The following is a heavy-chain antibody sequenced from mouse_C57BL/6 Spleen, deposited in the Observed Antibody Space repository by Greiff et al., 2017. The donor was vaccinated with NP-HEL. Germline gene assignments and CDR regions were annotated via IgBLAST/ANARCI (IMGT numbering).Heavy chain of an antibody. CDR1: GYTFTSYL. V-gene: IGHV1-72*01. CDR3: ATHYYGSSHYAMDY. J-gene: IGHJ4*01. Sequence: VKLQQPGAELVKPGASVKLSCKASGYTFTSYLMHWVKQRPGRGLEWIGRIDPNSGGTKYNEKFKSKATLTVDKPSSTAYMQLSSLTSEDSAVYYCATHYYGSSHYAMDYWGQGTSVTVSS. CDR2: IDPNSGGT. D-gene: IGHD1-1*01.